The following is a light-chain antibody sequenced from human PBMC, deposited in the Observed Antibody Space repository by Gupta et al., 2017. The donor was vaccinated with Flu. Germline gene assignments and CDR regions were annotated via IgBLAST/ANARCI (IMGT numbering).Light chain of an antibody. CDR1: QSLVYKNGITY. Sequence: DVVMTQSPRSLPVTRGQPASISCRSSQSLVYKNGITYLNWLQQRPGQSPRRLIYEVSNRDSGVPDRSSGSGSVTDFTLTSSRGEAEDVGVYYGTRGTHPWTFGQGTKMEI. V-gene: IGKV2-30*01. J-gene: IGKJ2*02. CDR2: EVS. CDR3: TRGTHPWT.